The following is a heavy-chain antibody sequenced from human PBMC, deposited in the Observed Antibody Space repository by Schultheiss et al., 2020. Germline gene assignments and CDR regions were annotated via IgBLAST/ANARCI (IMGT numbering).Heavy chain of an antibody. CDR1: GGSISSSNW. CDR3: ARLSGAYGRDCDY. D-gene: IGHD1-26*01. CDR2: IYYSGST. J-gene: IGHJ4*02. V-gene: IGHV4-4*02. Sequence: GSLRLSCAVSGGSISSSNWWSWVRQPPGKGLEWIGSIYYSGSTYYNPSLKSRVTISVDTSKNQFSLKMTSVTAADTAVYYCARLSGAYGRDCDYWGQGTLVTVSS.